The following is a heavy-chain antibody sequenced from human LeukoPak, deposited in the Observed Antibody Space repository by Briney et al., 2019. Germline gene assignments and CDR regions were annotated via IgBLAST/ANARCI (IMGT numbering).Heavy chain of an antibody. V-gene: IGHV4-38-2*01. CDR3: ARVWGNYNYVWGSYRYTPFDY. D-gene: IGHD3-16*02. CDR2: IYHSGST. CDR1: GYSISSGYY. Sequence: PSETLSLTCAVSGYSISSGYYWGWIRQPPGKGLEWIGSIYHSGSTYYNPSLKSRVTISVDTSKNQFSLKPSSVTAPDTAVYYRARVWGNYNYVWGSYRYTPFDYWGQGTLVTVSS. J-gene: IGHJ4*02.